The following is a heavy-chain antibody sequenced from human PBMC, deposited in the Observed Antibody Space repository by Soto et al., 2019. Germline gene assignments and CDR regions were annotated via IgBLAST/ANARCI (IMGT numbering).Heavy chain of an antibody. CDR1: GFTFSSCG. D-gene: IGHD3-10*01. J-gene: IGHJ6*03. CDR3: AREPAMFGGDTITSRFYYMDV. CDR2: IWYDGSNE. V-gene: IGHV3-33*01. Sequence: QVELVESGGGVAQPGRSLRLSCAASGFTFSSCGMHWVRQAPGKGLEWVAVIWYDGSNEHYAASVRGRFTISRDNSKNTLYLQMHSLRAEDTGVYYCAREPAMFGGDTITSRFYYMDVWGKGTTVTVSS.